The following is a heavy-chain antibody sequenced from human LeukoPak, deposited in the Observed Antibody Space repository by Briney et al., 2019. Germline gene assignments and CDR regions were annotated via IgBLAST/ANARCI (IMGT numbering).Heavy chain of an antibody. D-gene: IGHD1-26*01. Sequence: AAVHVSCKSCGYTFTSYGISGVRPAPGKGVEWMGWISAYNGNTNYAQKLQGRVTMTTDTSTSTAYMELRSLRSDDTAVYYCARGGAAPYDYWGQGTLVTVSS. V-gene: IGHV1-18*01. CDR3: ARGGAAPYDY. CDR1: GYTFTSYG. J-gene: IGHJ4*02. CDR2: ISAYNGNT.